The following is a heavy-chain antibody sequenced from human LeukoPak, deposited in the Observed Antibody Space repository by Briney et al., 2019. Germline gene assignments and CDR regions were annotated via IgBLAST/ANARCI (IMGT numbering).Heavy chain of an antibody. D-gene: IGHD2-15*01. Sequence: SETLSLTCTVSGGSISDNYWSWIRQPPGKGLEWIGYAYYSGHTNYNSSLKGRVTMSLDTSKSQFSLRLSSVTAADTAVYFCARHPFATPFDYWGPGTLVTVSS. CDR2: AYYSGHT. CDR1: GGSISDNY. CDR3: ARHPFATPFDY. V-gene: IGHV4-59*08. J-gene: IGHJ4*02.